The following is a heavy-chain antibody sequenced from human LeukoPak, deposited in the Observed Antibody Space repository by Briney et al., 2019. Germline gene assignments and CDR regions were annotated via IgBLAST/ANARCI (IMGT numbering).Heavy chain of an antibody. J-gene: IGHJ5*02. CDR3: ARLESLITSYYASGSSPAGFDP. D-gene: IGHD3-10*01. CDR1: GYSFTSYW. CDR2: IYPGDSDT. V-gene: IGHV5-51*01. Sequence: GESLKISCKGSGYSFTSYWIGWVRQMPGKGLEWMGIIYPGDSDTRYSPSFQGQVTISADKSISTAYLQWSSLKASDTAMYYCARLESLITSYYASGSSPAGFDPWGQGTLVTVSS.